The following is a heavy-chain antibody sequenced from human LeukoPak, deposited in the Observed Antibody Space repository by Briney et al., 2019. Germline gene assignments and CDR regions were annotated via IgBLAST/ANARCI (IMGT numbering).Heavy chain of an antibody. J-gene: IGHJ6*02. CDR3: ARGYCRSTSCHEPPLYGMDV. CDR2: IGTYSGNT. V-gene: IGHV1-18*04. CDR1: GYTFTNYG. D-gene: IGHD2-2*01. Sequence: ASVKVSCKASGYTFTNYGFSWVRQAPGQGLEWMGWIGTYSGNTNYAQQLQGRVTMTSDTSTSTVYMEPRSLRSDDTAVYYCARGYCRSTSCHEPPLYGMDVWGQGTTVTVS.